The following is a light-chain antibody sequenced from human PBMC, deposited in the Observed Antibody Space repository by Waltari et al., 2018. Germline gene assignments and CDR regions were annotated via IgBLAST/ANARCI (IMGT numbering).Light chain of an antibody. CDR3: SSYVSSDTLEL. CDR2: DVS. CDR1: SSDVGGYTY. J-gene: IGLJ2*01. Sequence: HSALTQPASVSGSPGQSITISCTGTSSDVGGYTYVSWYQQHPGKAPKLMIFDVSNRPSGVSSRFSGSKSGTTASLTISVLQAEDEADYYCSSYVSSDTLELFGGGTSLTVL. V-gene: IGLV2-14*03.